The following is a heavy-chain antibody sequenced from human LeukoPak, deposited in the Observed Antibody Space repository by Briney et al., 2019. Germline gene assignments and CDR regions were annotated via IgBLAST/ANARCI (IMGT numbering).Heavy chain of an antibody. CDR1: GGSIRSYC. CDR3: ARAPRDAYNSYYYYFGMDV. CDR2: IYYSGST. J-gene: IGHJ6*02. Sequence: SGTLALTCPGSGGSIRSYCWSWIRPPPGKGLGGVGYIYYSGSTNYIPSLKSRVTISVDTSKNQFSLKLSSVTAADTAVYYCARAPRDAYNSYYYYFGMDVWGQGTTVTVSS. V-gene: IGHV4-59*13. D-gene: IGHD5-24*01.